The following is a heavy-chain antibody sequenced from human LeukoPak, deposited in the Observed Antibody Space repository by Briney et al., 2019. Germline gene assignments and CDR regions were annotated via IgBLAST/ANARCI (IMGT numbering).Heavy chain of an antibody. D-gene: IGHD2-2*01. CDR1: GGSITSYY. CDR2: IHTTGST. Sequence: SETLSLTCTVSGGSITSYYWSWIRQPAGKGLEWIGRIHTTGSTNYNPSLKSRVTISVDTSKNQFSLKLSSVTAADTAVYYCAREGVVPAAALYYMDVWGKGTTVTISS. V-gene: IGHV4-4*07. CDR3: AREGVVPAAALYYMDV. J-gene: IGHJ6*03.